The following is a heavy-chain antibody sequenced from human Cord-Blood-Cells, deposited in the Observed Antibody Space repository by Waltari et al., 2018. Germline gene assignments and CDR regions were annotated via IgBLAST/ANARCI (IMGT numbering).Heavy chain of an antibody. CDR1: GGTFSSYA. CDR2: ISPIFGTA. CDR3: ARDGMDV. Sequence: QVQLMQSGAEAKKPGPSLKVPCKASGGTFSSYAISWVRQAPGQGLEWMGGISPIFGTANYAQKFQGRVTITADESTSTAYMELSSLRSEDTAVYYCARDGMDVWGQGTTVTVSS. J-gene: IGHJ6*02. V-gene: IGHV1-69*01.